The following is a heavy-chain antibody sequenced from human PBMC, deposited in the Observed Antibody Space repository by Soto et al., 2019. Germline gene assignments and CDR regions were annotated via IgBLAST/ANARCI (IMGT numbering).Heavy chain of an antibody. V-gene: IGHV1-8*01. J-gene: IGHJ5*02. Sequence: ASVKVSCKASGYTFTSYDINWVRQATGQGLEWMGWMNPNSGNTGYAQKFQGRVTMTRNTSISTAYMELSSLRSEDTAVYYCARGGSPNYYGSGSYYNNWFDPWGQETLVTVSS. CDR1: GYTFTSYD. D-gene: IGHD3-10*01. CDR2: MNPNSGNT. CDR3: ARGGSPNYYGSGSYYNNWFDP.